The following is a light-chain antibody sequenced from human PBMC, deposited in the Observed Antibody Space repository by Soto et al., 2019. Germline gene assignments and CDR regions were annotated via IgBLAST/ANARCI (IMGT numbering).Light chain of an antibody. J-gene: IGKJ5*01. CDR2: GAS. CDR3: QQAYSFPIT. CDR1: HDISGY. Sequence: VQVTQSPSSVSASVGHRVTITCRASHDISGYLAWYQHKPGRTPELLIHGASRLQSGVPARFSGSGSGTDFTLSINSLQPEDFATYYCQQAYSFPITFGQRTRLEI. V-gene: IGKV1D-12*01.